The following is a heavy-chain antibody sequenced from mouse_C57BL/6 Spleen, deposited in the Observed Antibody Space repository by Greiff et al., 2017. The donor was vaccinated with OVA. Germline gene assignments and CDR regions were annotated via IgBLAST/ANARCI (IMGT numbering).Heavy chain of an antibody. J-gene: IGHJ2*01. D-gene: IGHD1-1*01. CDR2: IYPGDGDT. V-gene: IGHV1-80*01. CDR1: GYAFSSYW. Sequence: VQLQQSGAELVKPGASVKISCKASGYAFSSYWMNWVKQRPGKGLEWIGQIYPGDGDTNYNGKFKGQATLTTDKSSSTAYMQLSSLTSEDSAVYCGARGDYYGSSYYFDYWGQGTTLTVSS. CDR3: ARGDYYGSSYYFDY.